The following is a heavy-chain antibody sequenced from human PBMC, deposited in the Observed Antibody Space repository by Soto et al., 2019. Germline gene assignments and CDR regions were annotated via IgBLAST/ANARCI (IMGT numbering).Heavy chain of an antibody. CDR3: STDFLWQRYIDF. J-gene: IGHJ4*02. D-gene: IGHD5-12*01. V-gene: IGHV4-34*01. CDR1: GGSFRGSY. Sequence: QVQLRQWGAGLLKPSETLSLTCAVSGGSFRGSYWSWIRQSPGKGLEWIGEINQSGSTNYHPSLMSRVTISGDTSKSQFSLKLDSVTAAGTGVYFCSTDFLWQRYIDFWGPGSLVTVSS. CDR2: INQSGST.